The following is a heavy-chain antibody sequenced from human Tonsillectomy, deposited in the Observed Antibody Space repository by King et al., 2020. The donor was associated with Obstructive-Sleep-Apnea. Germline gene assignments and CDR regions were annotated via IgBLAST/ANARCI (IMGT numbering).Heavy chain of an antibody. CDR1: GYTFSNYY. J-gene: IGHJ4*02. V-gene: IGHV1-46*01. CDR2: INPSGGST. D-gene: IGHD5-18*01. CDR3: ARGAGYSHGD. Sequence: QLVQSGAEVKKPGASVKVSCKASGYTFSNYYINWVRQAPGQGLEWMGRINPSGGSTNYAQKIQGRVPLTRDTSTSTVYMELTSLTTEDTAVYYCARGAGYSHGDWGQGTLVTVSS.